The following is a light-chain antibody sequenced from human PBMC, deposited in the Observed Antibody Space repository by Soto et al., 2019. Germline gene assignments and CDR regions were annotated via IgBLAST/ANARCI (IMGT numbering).Light chain of an antibody. CDR3: QQRSNWPLT. Sequence: EIVLTQSPATLSLSPGERATLSCRASQSIRNYLAWYQQKPGQAPRLLIYDASNRATGIPARFSGSGSGTDFTLTISSLEPEDFAVYYCQQRSNWPLTFGGGTKVDI. J-gene: IGKJ4*01. V-gene: IGKV3-11*01. CDR2: DAS. CDR1: QSIRNY.